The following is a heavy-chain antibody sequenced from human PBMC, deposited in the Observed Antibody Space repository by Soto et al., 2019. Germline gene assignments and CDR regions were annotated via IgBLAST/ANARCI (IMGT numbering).Heavy chain of an antibody. CDR1: GFTFSNAW. CDR3: ARVIEAYSNYGMDV. CDR2: IKSKTDGGTT. V-gene: IGHV3-15*01. Sequence: GGSLRLSCAASGFTFSNAWMSWVRQAPGKGLEWVGRIKSKTDGGTTDYAAPVKGRFTISRDDSKNTLYLQMNSLRAEDTAVYYCARVIEAYSNYGMDVWGQGTTVTVSS. D-gene: IGHD3-16*02. J-gene: IGHJ6*02.